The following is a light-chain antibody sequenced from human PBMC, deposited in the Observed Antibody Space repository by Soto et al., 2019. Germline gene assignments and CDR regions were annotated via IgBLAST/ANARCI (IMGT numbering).Light chain of an antibody. Sequence: NFMLTQPHSVSESPGKTVTISCTRSSGSIASNYVQWYQQRPGSTPTTVIYEDNQRPSGGPDRFSGSIDSSSNSASLTISGLKNEDEADYYCQSYDSSNRVFGGGTKVTVL. CDR3: QSYDSSNRV. V-gene: IGLV6-57*04. CDR1: SGSIASNY. CDR2: EDN. J-gene: IGLJ3*02.